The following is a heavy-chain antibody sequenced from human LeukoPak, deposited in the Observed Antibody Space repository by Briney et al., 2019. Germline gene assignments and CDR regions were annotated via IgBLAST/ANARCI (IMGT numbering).Heavy chain of an antibody. D-gene: IGHD6-19*01. CDR1: GYSFTNSW. CDR3: ARRIAVAGTGYYGLDV. Sequence: EYLKISCKGSGYSFTNSWIGWVRQMPGKGLEWMGIIYPGDSDTRYSPSFQGQVTISADKSIGTAYLQWSSLKASDTATYYCARRIAVAGTGYYGLDVWGQGTTVTVSS. CDR2: IYPGDSDT. V-gene: IGHV5-51*01. J-gene: IGHJ6*02.